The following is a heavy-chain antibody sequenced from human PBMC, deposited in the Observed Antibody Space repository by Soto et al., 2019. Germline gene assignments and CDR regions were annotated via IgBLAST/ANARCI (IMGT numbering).Heavy chain of an antibody. J-gene: IGHJ6*02. D-gene: IGHD6-13*01. CDR3: ARHGGVAAAGYYYYYGMDV. CDR2: IYPADSDT. Sequence: PGESLKISCKGSGYSFTSYWIGWVRQMPGKGLEWVGIIYPADSDTRYSPSFQGQVTISADKSISTAYLQWSSLKASDTAMYYCARHGGVAAAGYYYYYGMDVWGQGTTVTVSS. V-gene: IGHV5-51*01. CDR1: GYSFTSYW.